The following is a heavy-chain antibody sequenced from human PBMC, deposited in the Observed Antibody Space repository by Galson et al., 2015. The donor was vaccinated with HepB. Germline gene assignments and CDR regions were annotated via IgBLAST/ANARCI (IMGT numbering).Heavy chain of an antibody. CDR1: GFSLSTSGVG. D-gene: IGHD3-10*01. V-gene: IGHV2-5*02. CDR3: AHSLGRNYYGSYTWFDP. J-gene: IGHJ5*02. Sequence: PALVKPTQTLTLTCTFSGFSLSTSGVGVGWIRQPPGKALEWLALIYWDDDKRYSPSLKSRLTITKGTSKNQVVLTMTNMDPVDTATYYCAHSLGRNYYGSYTWFDPWGQGTLVTVSS. CDR2: IYWDDDK.